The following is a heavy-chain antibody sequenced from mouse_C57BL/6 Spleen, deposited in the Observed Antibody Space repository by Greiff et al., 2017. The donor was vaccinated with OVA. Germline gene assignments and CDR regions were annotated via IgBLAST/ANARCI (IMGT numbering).Heavy chain of an antibody. V-gene: IGHV1-50*01. D-gene: IGHD1-1*01. CDR1: GYTFTSYW. J-gene: IGHJ1*03. CDR3: VRYYGSSHWYFDV. Sequence: QVQLQQPGAELVKPGASVKLSCKASGYTFTSYWMQWVKQRPGQGLEWIGEIDPSDSYTNYNQKFKGKATLTVDTSSSTAYMQLSSLTSDDSAVYYCVRYYGSSHWYFDVWGTGTTVTVSS. CDR2: IDPSDSYT.